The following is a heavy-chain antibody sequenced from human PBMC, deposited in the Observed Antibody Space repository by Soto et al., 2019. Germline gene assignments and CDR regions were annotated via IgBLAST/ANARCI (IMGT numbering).Heavy chain of an antibody. J-gene: IGHJ6*03. Sequence: GGSLRLSCAASGFTFSTHSMNWVRQAPGKGLEWVSSISSGSSYIFYADSVKGRFTISRDNAKNSLYLQMNSLRAEDTAVYYCARANFNYYYYMDVWGKGTTVTGSS. V-gene: IGHV3-21*01. CDR1: GFTFSTHS. CDR3: ARANFNYYYYMDV. D-gene: IGHD1-1*01. CDR2: ISSGSSYI.